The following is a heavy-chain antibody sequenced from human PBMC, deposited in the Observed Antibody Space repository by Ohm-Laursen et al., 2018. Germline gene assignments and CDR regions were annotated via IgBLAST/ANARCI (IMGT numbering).Heavy chain of an antibody. CDR3: AAVVDYVSEGAVDY. D-gene: IGHD4-17*01. CDR2: IVVGSGNT. V-gene: IGHV1-58*02. J-gene: IGHJ4*02. Sequence: GASVKVSCKVSGFTFTSSAMQWVRQARGQRLEWIGWIVVGSGNTNYAQKFQERVTITRDMSTSTAYMELSSLRSEDTAVYYCAAVVDYVSEGAVDYWGQGTLVTVSS. CDR1: GFTFTSSA.